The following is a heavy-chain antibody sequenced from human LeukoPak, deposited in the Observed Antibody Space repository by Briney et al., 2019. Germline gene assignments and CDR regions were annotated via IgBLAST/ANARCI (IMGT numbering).Heavy chain of an antibody. Sequence: PGGSLRLSCAASGFTVSSIYMSWVRQAPGKGLEWVSVIYSGGSTYYADSVKGRFTISRDNSKNTLYLQMNSLRAEDTAVYYCARTAWGSSWDGYWGQGTLVTVSS. CDR1: GFTVSSIY. V-gene: IGHV3-53*01. D-gene: IGHD6-13*01. CDR3: ARTAWGSSWDGY. J-gene: IGHJ4*02. CDR2: IYSGGST.